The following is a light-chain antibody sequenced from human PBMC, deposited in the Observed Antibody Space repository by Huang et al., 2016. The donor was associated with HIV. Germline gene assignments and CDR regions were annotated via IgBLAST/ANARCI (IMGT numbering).Light chain of an antibody. V-gene: IGKV3-15*01. Sequence: EIVLTQSPATLSVSPGESATLSCRDSQSINSNVAWYQQKSGHAPRRLISGASTRASGIPARFSGSGSRTEFTLTISSLQSEDFAVYYCQQYYHWPQTFGQGTKVEIK. CDR3: QQYYHWPQT. J-gene: IGKJ1*01. CDR2: GAS. CDR1: QSINSN.